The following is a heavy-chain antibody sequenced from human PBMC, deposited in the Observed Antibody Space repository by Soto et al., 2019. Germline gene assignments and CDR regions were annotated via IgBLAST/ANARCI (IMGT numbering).Heavy chain of an antibody. J-gene: IGHJ4*02. Sequence: SETLSLTCTVSGCSISSSTYYWGWIRQPPGKGLEWIGSIYYSGSTYYSPSLKSRVTISVDTSKNQFSLNLSSVTAADTAVYYCARSSTIRPNFDYWGQGTLVTVS. V-gene: IGHV4-39*01. CDR2: IYYSGST. D-gene: IGHD2-2*01. CDR1: GCSISSSTYY. CDR3: ARSSTIRPNFDY.